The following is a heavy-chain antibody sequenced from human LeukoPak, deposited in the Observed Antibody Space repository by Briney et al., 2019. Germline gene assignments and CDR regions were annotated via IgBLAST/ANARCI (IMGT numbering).Heavy chain of an antibody. CDR2: IIPILGIA. J-gene: IGHJ3*02. CDR3: ARDPRGI. D-gene: IGHD3-10*01. Sequence: PGQGLEWMGRIIPILGIANYAQKFQGRVTITADKSTSTAYMELSSLRSEDTAVYYCARDPRGIWGQGTMVTVSS. V-gene: IGHV1-69*04.